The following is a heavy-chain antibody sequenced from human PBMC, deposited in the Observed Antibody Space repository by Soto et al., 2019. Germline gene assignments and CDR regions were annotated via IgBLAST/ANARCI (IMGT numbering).Heavy chain of an antibody. D-gene: IGHD3-22*01. V-gene: IGHV1-69*12. J-gene: IGHJ5*02. CDR2: IIPIFSTP. CDR3: ARPIQYYFDTSAQSAWFDP. CDR1: GGTFGSYA. Sequence: QVQLVQSGAEVKKPGSSVKVSCKTSGGTFGSYAISWGRQAPGQGLEWMGGIIPIFSTPNYAQKFQGRVTITADESTITAYMELSSLRSEDTAVYYCARPIQYYFDTSAQSAWFDPWGQGTLVTVSS.